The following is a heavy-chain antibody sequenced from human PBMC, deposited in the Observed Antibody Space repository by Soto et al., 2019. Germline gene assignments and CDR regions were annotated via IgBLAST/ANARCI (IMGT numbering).Heavy chain of an antibody. CDR2: ISGSGDST. CDR1: GFTFSSYA. V-gene: IGHV3-23*01. J-gene: IGHJ4*02. CDR3: AKRAWGTYYFDY. D-gene: IGHD3-16*01. Sequence: EVQLLESGGGLVQPGGSLRLSCAASGFTFSSYAMSWVRQAPGKGLEWVSAISGSGDSTYYADSVKGRFTISRDNSKNKLYLQMNSLRAEDTAVYYCAKRAWGTYYFDYWGQGTLVTVSS.